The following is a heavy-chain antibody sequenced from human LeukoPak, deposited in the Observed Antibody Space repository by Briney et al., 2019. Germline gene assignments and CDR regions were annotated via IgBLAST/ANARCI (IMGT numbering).Heavy chain of an antibody. CDR1: GFTFSTYA. J-gene: IGHJ4*02. CDR3: AKSPGSTYLFDY. D-gene: IGHD2-2*01. CDR2: VSGNGGST. Sequence: PGGSLRLSCAASGFTFSTYAMSWVRQAPGKGLDWVSAVSGNGGSTNYADSVKGRFTISRDNSKNTVYLQMNSLRAEDTAVYYCAKSPGSTYLFDYWGQGTLVTVSS. V-gene: IGHV3-23*01.